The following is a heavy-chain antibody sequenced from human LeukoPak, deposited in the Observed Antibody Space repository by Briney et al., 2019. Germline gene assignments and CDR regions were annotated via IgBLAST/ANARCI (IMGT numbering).Heavy chain of an antibody. V-gene: IGHV3-23*01. CDR2: ISGSGGST. J-gene: IGHJ3*02. CDR3: ARDIHSVAFDI. CDR1: GFTFSSYA. Sequence: PGGSLRLSCAASGFTFSSYAMSWVRQAPGKRLESVSAISGSGGSTYYADSGKGRFTISRDNSKNTLYLQMNSLGVEDTAVYYCARDIHSVAFDIWGQGTMVTVSS.